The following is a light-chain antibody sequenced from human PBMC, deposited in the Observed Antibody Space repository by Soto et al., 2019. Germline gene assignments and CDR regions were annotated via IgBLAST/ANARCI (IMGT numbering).Light chain of an antibody. J-gene: IGKJ1*01. CDR1: QSISVW. CDR2: KAS. V-gene: IGKV1-5*03. Sequence: DIQMPQSPSTLSASVGDRVTITCRASQSISVWLAWYQQKAGKAPNLLIYKASRLESGIPSRFSGSGSETEFTLTISGLQPGDSATYYCQQYNSYSEAFGQGTKVGI. CDR3: QQYNSYSEA.